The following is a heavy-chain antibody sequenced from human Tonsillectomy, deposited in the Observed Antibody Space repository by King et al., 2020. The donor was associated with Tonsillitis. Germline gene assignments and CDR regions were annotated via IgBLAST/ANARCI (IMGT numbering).Heavy chain of an antibody. J-gene: IGHJ4*02. V-gene: IGHV3-53*01. CDR3: ARGDCDLD. Sequence: VQLVESGGGLLQPGGSLRLSCAASGFSFSSNYMTWVRQAPGKGLEWVSIIYNDGRTKYAHSVKGRFTISRDNSKNTLYLQINSLRPEGTAVYYCARGDCDLDWGQGTLVTVSS. D-gene: IGHD2-21*02. CDR2: IYNDGRT. CDR1: GFSFSSNY.